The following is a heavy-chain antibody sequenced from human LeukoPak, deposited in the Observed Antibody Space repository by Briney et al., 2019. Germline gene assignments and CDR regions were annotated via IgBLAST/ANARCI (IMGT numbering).Heavy chain of an antibody. D-gene: IGHD6-25*01. CDR1: GDSVSSKNVA. Sequence: SQTLSLTCAISGDSVSSKNVAWNWIRQSPSRGLEWLGKTYYRSQWGTDYAVSVNSRITINPDTSKNQFSLQLNSVTPEDTAVYYCARDPRISSACYFDYWGQGTLVTVSS. J-gene: IGHJ4*02. CDR3: ARDPRISSACYFDY. V-gene: IGHV6-1*01. CDR2: TYYRSQWGT.